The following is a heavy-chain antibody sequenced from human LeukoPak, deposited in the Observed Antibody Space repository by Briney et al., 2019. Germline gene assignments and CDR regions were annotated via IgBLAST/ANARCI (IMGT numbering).Heavy chain of an antibody. V-gene: IGHV3-23*01. CDR1: GFTFNNYA. Sequence: GGSLRLSCAASGFTFNNYAMNWVRQAPGKGLEWVSATSGSGGSTDYADSVKGRFTISRDNSRNTLYLQMNSLRAEDTAVYYCAKADCGSIDCYVKDYWGQGTLVTVSS. D-gene: IGHD2-21*01. J-gene: IGHJ4*02. CDR3: AKADCGSIDCYVKDY. CDR2: TSGSGGST.